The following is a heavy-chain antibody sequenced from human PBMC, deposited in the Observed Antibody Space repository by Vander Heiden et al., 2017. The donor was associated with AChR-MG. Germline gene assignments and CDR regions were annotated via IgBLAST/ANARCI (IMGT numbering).Heavy chain of an antibody. CDR3: AKDQSSGWYYAFDI. D-gene: IGHD6-19*01. CDR2: IRYDGSNK. J-gene: IGHJ3*02. CDR1: GFTFSSYG. V-gene: IGHV3-30*02. Sequence: QVQLVESGGGVVQPGGSLRLSCAASGFTFSSYGMHWVRQAPGKGLEWVAFIRYDGSNKYYADSVKGRFTISRDNSKNTLYLQMNSLRAEDTAVYYCAKDQSSGWYYAFDIWGQGTMVTVSS.